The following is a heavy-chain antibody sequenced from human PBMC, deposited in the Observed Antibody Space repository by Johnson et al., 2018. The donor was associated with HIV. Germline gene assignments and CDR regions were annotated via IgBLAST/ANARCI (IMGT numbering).Heavy chain of an antibody. V-gene: IGHV3-7*02. Sequence: EVQLVESGGGLVQPGGSQRLSCAVSGFTFNTYWMSWVRQAPGKGLEWVANIKQDGTEKYYADSVKGRFTISRDNSKNTLYLQMNSLRAEDTAVYYCFIAPDAFDIWGQGTMVTVSS. D-gene: IGHD6-13*01. CDR3: FIAPDAFDI. CDR2: IKQDGTEK. CDR1: GFTFNTYW. J-gene: IGHJ3*02.